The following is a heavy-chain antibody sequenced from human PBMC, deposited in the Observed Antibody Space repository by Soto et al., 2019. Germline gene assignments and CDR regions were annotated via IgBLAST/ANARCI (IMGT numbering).Heavy chain of an antibody. J-gene: IGHJ4*02. D-gene: IGHD1-26*01. V-gene: IGHV4-4*02. CDR3: ARIEGGGYFDY. CDR2: IYHSGST. CDR1: GGCIRISNW. Sequence: PSETVSLTCSVSGGCIRISNWWRLVRQPPGKGLEWIGEIYHSGSTNYNPSLKSRVTISVDKSKNQFSLKLSSVTAADTAVYYCARIEGGGYFDYWGQGTLVTVSS.